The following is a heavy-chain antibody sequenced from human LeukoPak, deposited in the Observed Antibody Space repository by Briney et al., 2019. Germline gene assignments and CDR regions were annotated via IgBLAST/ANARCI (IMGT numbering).Heavy chain of an antibody. Sequence: ASVKVSCKASGYTFTGYYMHWVRQAPGQGLEWMGRINPSSGGTNYAQKFQGRVTMTRDTSISTAYMELSRLRSDDTAVYYCARVSALARGATGQPAFDIWGQGTMVTVSS. J-gene: IGHJ3*02. CDR3: ARVSALARGATGQPAFDI. D-gene: IGHD1-14*01. CDR1: GYTFTGYY. CDR2: INPSSGGT. V-gene: IGHV1-2*06.